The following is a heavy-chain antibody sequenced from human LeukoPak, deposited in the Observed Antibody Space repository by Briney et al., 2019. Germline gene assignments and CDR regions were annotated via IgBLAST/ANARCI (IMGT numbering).Heavy chain of an antibody. CDR1: GGSISSYY. V-gene: IGHV4-39*07. CDR2: AHYTGET. D-gene: IGHD3-22*01. CDR3: ARDSRYDSSGHAP. J-gene: IGHJ5*02. Sequence: PSETLSLTCTVSGGSISSYYWAWIRQPPGKGLEWIGSAHYTGETYYNPSLKSRVTISVDTSKSQFFLKLSSVTAADTAVYFCARDSRYDSSGHAPWGQGSLVTVSS.